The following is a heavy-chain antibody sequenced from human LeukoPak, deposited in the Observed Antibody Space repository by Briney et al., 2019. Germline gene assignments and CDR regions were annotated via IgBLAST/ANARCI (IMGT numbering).Heavy chain of an antibody. CDR3: AREGDYADNWFDP. CDR1: GYTFTRYD. D-gene: IGHD4-17*01. Sequence: GASVKVSCKASGYTFTRYDINWVRQATGQGLEWMGWMNPNSGNTGYAQKFQGRVTMTRNTSISTAYMELSSLRSEDTAVYYCAREGDYADNWFDPWGQGTLVTVSS. CDR2: MNPNSGNT. J-gene: IGHJ5*02. V-gene: IGHV1-8*01.